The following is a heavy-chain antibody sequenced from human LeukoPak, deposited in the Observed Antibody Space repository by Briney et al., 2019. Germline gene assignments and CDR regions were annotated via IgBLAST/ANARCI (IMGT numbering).Heavy chain of an antibody. CDR2: ISYDGSNK. CDR1: GFTFSSYG. CDR3: AKGLDSSGYSLDAFDI. D-gene: IGHD3-22*01. V-gene: IGHV3-30*18. Sequence: PGGSLRLSCAASGFTFSSYGMHWVRQAPGKGLEWVAVISYDGSNKYYADSVKGRFTISRDNSKNTLYLQMNSLRAEDTAVYYCAKGLDSSGYSLDAFDIWGQGTMVTVSS. J-gene: IGHJ3*02.